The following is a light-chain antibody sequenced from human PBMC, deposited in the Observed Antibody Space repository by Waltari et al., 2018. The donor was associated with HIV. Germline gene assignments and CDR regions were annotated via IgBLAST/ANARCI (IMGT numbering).Light chain of an antibody. V-gene: IGLV1-40*01. CDR2: GNI. CDR1: SSTIGAGYA. Sequence: QSVLTPQPSVSRAPGQRVTIPGTASSSTIGAGYAVHWYQQLPGPAPRLLSYGNINRPSGVPDRFSGSKSGTSASLAITGLQAEDEADYYCQSYDSSLSGDVVFGGGTKLTVL. J-gene: IGLJ2*01. CDR3: QSYDSSLSGDVV.